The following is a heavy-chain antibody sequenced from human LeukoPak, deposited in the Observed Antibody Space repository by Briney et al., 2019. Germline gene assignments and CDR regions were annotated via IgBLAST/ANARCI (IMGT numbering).Heavy chain of an antibody. CDR3: ARDQGLALAGPTSLDY. Sequence: SETLSLTCAVSGGSISKNSYCWGWIRQPPGKGLEWIGSFYYSGSTYYNPSLESRVTISVDTSKNQFSLKLSSVTAADTAVYYCARDQGLALAGPTSLDYWGQGTLVTVSS. J-gene: IGHJ4*02. V-gene: IGHV4-39*07. CDR1: GGSISKNSYC. CDR2: FYYSGST. D-gene: IGHD6-19*01.